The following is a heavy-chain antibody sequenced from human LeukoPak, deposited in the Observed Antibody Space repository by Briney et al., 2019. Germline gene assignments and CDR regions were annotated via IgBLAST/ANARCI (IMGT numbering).Heavy chain of an antibody. D-gene: IGHD3-22*01. CDR2: LHPSGNL. J-gene: IGHJ4*02. V-gene: IGHV4-31*03. CDR1: GASFSSGDQY. CDR3: SRGLDSRKLGY. Sequence: SQTLSLTCTVSGASFSSGDQYWNWICQSPGKGLEWIGSLHPSGNLYNNPSLESRVTMSVDTSKNQFSLNLNSVTAADTAVYFCSRGLDSRKLGYWGQGTLVTVSS.